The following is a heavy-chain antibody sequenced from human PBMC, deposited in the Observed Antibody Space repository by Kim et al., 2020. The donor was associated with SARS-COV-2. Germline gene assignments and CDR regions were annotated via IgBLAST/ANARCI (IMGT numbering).Heavy chain of an antibody. J-gene: IGHJ6*03. CDR1: GYTFTSYD. CDR3: ARGVNTMIVVGIKAYYYYYMDV. Sequence: ASVKVSCKASGYTFTSYDINWVRQATGQGLEWMGWMNPNSGNTGYAQKFQGRVTMTRNTSISTAYMELSSLRSEDTAVYYCARGVNTMIVVGIKAYYYYYMDVRGKGTTVTVSS. CDR2: MNPNSGNT. V-gene: IGHV1-8*01. D-gene: IGHD3-22*01.